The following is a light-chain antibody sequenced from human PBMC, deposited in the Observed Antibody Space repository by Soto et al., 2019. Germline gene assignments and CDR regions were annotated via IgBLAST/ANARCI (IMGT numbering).Light chain of an antibody. V-gene: IGKV3-20*01. Sequence: DIVLTQSPGILSLSPGERATLSCRASQSVSSNYLAWYQQRPGQAPRLLIYGASTRATGIPDRFSGSGSGTDFTLTIIRLEPEDFAVYFCQQYGSLSLTFGQGTKFEIK. CDR2: GAS. J-gene: IGKJ1*01. CDR1: QSVSSNY. CDR3: QQYGSLSLT.